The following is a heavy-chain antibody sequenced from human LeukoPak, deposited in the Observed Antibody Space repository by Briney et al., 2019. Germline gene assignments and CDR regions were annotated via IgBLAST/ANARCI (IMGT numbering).Heavy chain of an antibody. V-gene: IGHV4-4*09. CDR1: GGSISSYY. Sequence: PSETLSLTCTVSGGSISSYYWSWIRQPPGKGLEWIGYIYNSGSTNYNPSLKSRVTISVDTSKKQFSLKLSSVTAADTAVYYCARADCSVGSCYPDYWGQGTLVTVSS. CDR3: ARADCSVGSCYPDY. D-gene: IGHD2-15*01. CDR2: IYNSGST. J-gene: IGHJ4*02.